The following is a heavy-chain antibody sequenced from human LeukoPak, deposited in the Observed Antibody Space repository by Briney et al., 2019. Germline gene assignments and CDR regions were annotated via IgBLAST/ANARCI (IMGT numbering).Heavy chain of an antibody. CDR2: IKQDGSEK. Sequence: GGSLRLSCAASGFTFSSYWMTWIRQAPGKGLEWVANIKQDGSEKYYVDSVKGRFTISRDNAKNSLYLQMNSLRAEDMAVYYCARDTGGGYSCYDCWGQGTLVTVSS. CDR1: GFTFSSYW. CDR3: ARDTGGGYSCYDC. V-gene: IGHV3-7*01. J-gene: IGHJ4*02. D-gene: IGHD5-18*01.